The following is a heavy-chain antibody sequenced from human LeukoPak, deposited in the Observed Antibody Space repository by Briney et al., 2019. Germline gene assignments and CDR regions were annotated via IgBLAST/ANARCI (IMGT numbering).Heavy chain of an antibody. CDR2: ISGSGDST. D-gene: IGHD3-22*01. J-gene: IGHJ4*02. CDR3: ASHYDTSGYHYFDF. CDR1: GFTFSSYA. Sequence: PGGSLRLSCAASGFTFSSYAMSWVRQAPGKGLEWVSTISGSGDSTYYADSVKGRFTISRDNSKNTLYLQMNSLRAEDTAVYYCASHYDTSGYHYFDFRGQGTLVTVSS. V-gene: IGHV3-23*01.